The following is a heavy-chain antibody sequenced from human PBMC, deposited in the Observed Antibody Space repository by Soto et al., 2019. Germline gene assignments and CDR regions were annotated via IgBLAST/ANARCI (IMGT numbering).Heavy chain of an antibody. J-gene: IGHJ6*02. V-gene: IGHV1-69*13. Sequence: SVKVSCKASGGTFSSYAISWVRQASGQGLEWMGGIIPIFGTANYAQKFQGRVTITADESTSTAYMELSSLKSEDTAVYYCARSSYYGSGSYDYYYGMDVWGQGTTVTV. CDR1: GGTFSSYA. CDR3: ARSSYYGSGSYDYYYGMDV. D-gene: IGHD3-10*01. CDR2: IIPIFGTA.